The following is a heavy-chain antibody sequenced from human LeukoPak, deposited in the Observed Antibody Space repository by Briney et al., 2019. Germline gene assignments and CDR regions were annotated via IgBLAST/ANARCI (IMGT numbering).Heavy chain of an antibody. CDR1: GFTFSSYW. CDR3: ARDIKLGGSWYSGWLDH. CDR2: IKQDGSEK. V-gene: IGHV3-7*01. Sequence: GGSLRASCAASGFTFSSYWISWVRQAPGKGLEWVANIKQDGSEKYYVDSVKGRFTISRDNAKNSLYLQMNSLRAEDTAVYYCARDIKLGGSWYSGWLDHWGQGTLVTVSS. J-gene: IGHJ5*02. D-gene: IGHD6-13*01.